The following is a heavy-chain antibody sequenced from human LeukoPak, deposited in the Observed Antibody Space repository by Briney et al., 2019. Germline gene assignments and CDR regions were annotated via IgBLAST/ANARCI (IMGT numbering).Heavy chain of an antibody. V-gene: IGHV1-69*02. CDR2: IIPIIGIA. D-gene: IGHD5-18*01. CDR1: VGTFSSYS. J-gene: IGHJ4*02. CDR3: SRMTATAMVKKVRYWFDY. Sequence: SVKVSCKASVGTFSSYSISWVRQALGQGLEWMGRIIPIIGIAKYTQKFQGRDTITSDKSPSTAYMELSSLRSENTLVDYSSRMTATAMVKKVRYWFDYWGQGTLVTVSS.